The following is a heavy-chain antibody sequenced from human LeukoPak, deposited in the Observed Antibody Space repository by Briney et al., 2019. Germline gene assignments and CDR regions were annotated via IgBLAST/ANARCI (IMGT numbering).Heavy chain of an antibody. CDR1: GFTFSSYS. CDR2: IAGSSGYI. D-gene: IGHD2-21*02. CDR3: ARDRGAYCGGDCYLGFDY. J-gene: IGHJ4*01. V-gene: IGHV3-21*01. Sequence: GGSLRLSCAASGFTFSSYSMNWVRQAPGKGLEWVSSIAGSSGYISYADSVKGRFTISRDNAKKSLYLQMTSLTAEDTAVYYCARDRGAYCGGDCYLGFDYWGRGILVTVSS.